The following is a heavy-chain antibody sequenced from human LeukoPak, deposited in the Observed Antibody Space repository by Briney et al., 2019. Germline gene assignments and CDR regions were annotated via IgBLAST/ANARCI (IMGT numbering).Heavy chain of an antibody. D-gene: IGHD4-17*01. J-gene: IGHJ4*02. CDR2: ITPYNGSP. Sequence: ASVKVSCKASGYTFTTAGITWVRQAPRQGLEWLGWITPYNGSPTYAQRLQGRVTLTTDTSTTTAYMELRSLTSDDTAIYYCARGGDGDYDYWGQGTLVTVSS. CDR1: GYTFTTAG. V-gene: IGHV1-18*01. CDR3: ARGGDGDYDY.